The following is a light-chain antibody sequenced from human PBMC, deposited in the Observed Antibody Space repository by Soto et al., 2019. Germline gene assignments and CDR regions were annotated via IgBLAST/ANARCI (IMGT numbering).Light chain of an antibody. CDR3: SSYTSSNTLEV. CDR1: SSDVGDNY. J-gene: IGLJ2*01. V-gene: IGLV2-8*01. CDR2: EVS. Sequence: QSVLTQPPSASGSPGQSVTISCTGTSSDVGDNYVSWYQQHLGKAPKLIIYEVSQRPSGVPDRFSGSKSGNTASLTVSGLQTEDEADYYCSSYTSSNTLEVFGVGTKLTVL.